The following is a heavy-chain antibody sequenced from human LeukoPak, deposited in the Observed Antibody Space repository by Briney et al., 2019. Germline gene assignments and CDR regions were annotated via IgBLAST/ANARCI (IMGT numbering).Heavy chain of an antibody. CDR1: GYTFTSYY. CDR3: ARVLVPAGGGVVDY. CDR2: INSNSGGT. Sequence: GASVTVSCKASGYTFTSYYMHWVRQAPGQGLEWMGWINSNSGGTNYAQKFQGRVTMTRDTSISTAYMELSSLRSDDTAVYYCARVLVPAGGGVVDYWGQGTLVTVSS. V-gene: IGHV1-2*02. D-gene: IGHD3-16*01. J-gene: IGHJ4*02.